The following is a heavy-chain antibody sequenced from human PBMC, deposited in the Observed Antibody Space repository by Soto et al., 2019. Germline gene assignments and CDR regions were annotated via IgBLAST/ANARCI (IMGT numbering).Heavy chain of an antibody. CDR3: ARDRGSGSFLPYYFDY. CDR1: GGTFSSYA. Sequence: GASVKVSCKASGGTFSSYAISWVRQAPGQGLEWMGGIIPIFGTANYAQKFQGRVTITADESTSTAYMELSSLRSEDTALYYCARDRGSGSFLPYYFDYWGQGTLVTVSS. J-gene: IGHJ4*02. D-gene: IGHD3-10*01. V-gene: IGHV1-69*13. CDR2: IIPIFGTA.